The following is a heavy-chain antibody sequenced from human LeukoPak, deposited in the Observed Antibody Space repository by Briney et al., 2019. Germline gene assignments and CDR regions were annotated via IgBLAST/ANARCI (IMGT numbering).Heavy chain of an antibody. CDR3: ARDRITIFGVVIIGKDAFDI. CDR1: GYTFTGYY. V-gene: IGHV1-2*02. CDR2: INPNSGGT. D-gene: IGHD3-3*01. Sequence: ASVKVSCKASGYTFTGYYMHWVRQAPGQGLEWMGWINPNSGGTNYAQKFQGRVTMTRDTSISTAYMELSRLRSDDTAVYYWARDRITIFGVVIIGKDAFDIWGQGTMVTVSS. J-gene: IGHJ3*02.